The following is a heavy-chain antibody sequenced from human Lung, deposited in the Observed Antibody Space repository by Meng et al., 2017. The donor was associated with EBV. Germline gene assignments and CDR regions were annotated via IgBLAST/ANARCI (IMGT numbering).Heavy chain of an antibody. V-gene: IGHV4-61*08. Sequence: VLRRGSGRGLVKPSETLAPTCTVSGASLRSDGYFWSWIRQSPGKGLEWIGYVYYTGGTDYNPSLKSRVTISVDTSKNQFSLKLKSVTTADTAVYYCARESPVPASIGDYFDYWGQGILVTVSS. CDR1: GASLRSDGYF. J-gene: IGHJ4*02. D-gene: IGHD2-2*02. CDR2: VYYTGGT. CDR3: ARESPVPASIGDYFDY.